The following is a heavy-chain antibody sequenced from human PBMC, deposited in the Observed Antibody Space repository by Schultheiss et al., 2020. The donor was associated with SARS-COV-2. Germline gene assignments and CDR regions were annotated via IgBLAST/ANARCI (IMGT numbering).Heavy chain of an antibody. CDR3: AKVQVVAATPYDY. CDR1: GFTFSSYA. J-gene: IGHJ4*02. D-gene: IGHD2-15*01. Sequence: GGSLKLSCAASGFTFSSYAMNWVRQAPGKGLEWVSAISGSGGSTYYADSVKGRFTISRDNSKNTLYLQMNSLRAEDTAVYYCAKVQVVAATPYDYWGQGTLVTVSS. V-gene: IGHV3-23*01. CDR2: ISGSGGST.